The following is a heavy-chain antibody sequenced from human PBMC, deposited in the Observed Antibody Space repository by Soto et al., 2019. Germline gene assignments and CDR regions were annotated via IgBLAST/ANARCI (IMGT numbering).Heavy chain of an antibody. CDR3: ARDLVSGYYYYGMDV. D-gene: IGHD2-2*01. CDR1: GFTFHSHA. V-gene: IGHV3-30*04. J-gene: IGHJ6*02. Sequence: QVHLVESGGGMVQPGRSLRLSCAASGFTFHSHAMHWVRQAPGKGLEWVAVTSYDGSDKYYADSVKGRFTISRDNSENTLYLQMNSLSAEDTAVYFCARDLVSGYYYYGMDVWCQGTTVTVSS. CDR2: TSYDGSDK.